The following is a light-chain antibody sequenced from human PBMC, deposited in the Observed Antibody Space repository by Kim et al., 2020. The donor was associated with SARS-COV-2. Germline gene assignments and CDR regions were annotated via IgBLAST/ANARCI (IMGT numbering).Light chain of an antibody. CDR3: QQYDNLPLT. V-gene: IGKV1-33*01. CDR2: DAS. CDR1: HDISNF. J-gene: IGKJ4*01. Sequence: DIQMTQSPSSLSASVGDRVTITCQASHDISNFLNWYQQKPGKAPKLLIYDASNLETGVPSRFSGSGSETDFTFTISGLQPEDIASYYCQQYDNLPLTFGGGTKVDIK.